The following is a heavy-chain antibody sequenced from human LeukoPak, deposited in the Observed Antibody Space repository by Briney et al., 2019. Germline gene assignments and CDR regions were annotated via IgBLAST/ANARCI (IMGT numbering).Heavy chain of an antibody. CDR2: ISGSGGGT. J-gene: IGHJ4*02. V-gene: IGHV3-23*01. CDR3: AKAAYYYGSGSYFLDY. CDR1: GFTFSSYA. Sequence: GGSLRLSCAVSGFTFSSYAMSWVRQAPGKGLEWVSAISGSGGGTYYADSVKGRFTISRDNSKNTLYLQMNSLRAEDTAVYYCAKAAYYYGSGSYFLDYWGQGTLVTVSS. D-gene: IGHD3-10*01.